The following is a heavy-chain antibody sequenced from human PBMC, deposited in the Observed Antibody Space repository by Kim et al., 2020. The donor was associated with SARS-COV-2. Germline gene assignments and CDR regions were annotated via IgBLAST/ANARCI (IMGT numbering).Heavy chain of an antibody. CDR3: ARGGITTYGSGSYLSY. D-gene: IGHD3-10*01. Sequence: SLKSRVTISVDTSKNQCSLKLSSVTAANTAVYYCARGGITTYGSGSYLSYWGQGTLVTVSS. J-gene: IGHJ4*02. V-gene: IGHV4-34*01.